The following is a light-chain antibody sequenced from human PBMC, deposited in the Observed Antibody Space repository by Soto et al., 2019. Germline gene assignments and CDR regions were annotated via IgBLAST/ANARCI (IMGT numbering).Light chain of an antibody. J-gene: IGKJ2*01. CDR1: QSVSNNY. CDR2: GAS. Sequence: NVLTQSPGTLSLSPGERATLSCRASQSVSNNYLSWYQQKPGEAHRLLIYGASTRATDIPDRFSGSGSGTDFTLTISRLEPEDFAVYYCQQHSTSPTTFGQGTKLEIK. V-gene: IGKV3-20*01. CDR3: QQHSTSPTT.